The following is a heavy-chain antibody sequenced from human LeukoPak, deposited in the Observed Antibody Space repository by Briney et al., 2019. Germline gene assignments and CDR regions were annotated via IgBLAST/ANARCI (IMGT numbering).Heavy chain of an antibody. V-gene: IGHV3-21*01. CDR2: ISSSSSYI. J-gene: IGHJ4*02. D-gene: IGHD3-10*01. CDR1: GFTFSSYS. CDR3: ASVDYYGSGNYYNDVDY. Sequence: GGSLRLSCAASGFTFSSYSMNWVRQAPGKGLEWVSSISSSSSYIHYADSVKGRFTISRDYAKNSLYLQMNSLRAEDTALYYCASVDYYGSGNYYNDVDYWGQGTLVTVSS.